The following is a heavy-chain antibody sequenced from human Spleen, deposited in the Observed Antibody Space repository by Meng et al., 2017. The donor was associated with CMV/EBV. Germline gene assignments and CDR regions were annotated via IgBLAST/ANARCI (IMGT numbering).Heavy chain of an antibody. D-gene: IGHD3-22*01. CDR3: ASTDYYDSSGYQNFDY. V-gene: IGHV3-74*01. CDR2: INSDGSST. CDR1: GFTFSSYW. J-gene: IGHJ4*02. Sequence: GGSLRLSCAASGFTFSSYWMHWVRQAPGKGLVWVSRINSDGSSTSYADSVKGRFTISRDNAKNTLYLQMNSLRAEDTAVHYCASTDYYDSSGYQNFDYWGQGTLVTVSS.